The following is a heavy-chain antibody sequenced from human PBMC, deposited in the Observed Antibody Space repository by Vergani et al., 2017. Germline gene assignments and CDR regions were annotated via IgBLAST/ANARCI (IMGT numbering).Heavy chain of an antibody. D-gene: IGHD3-3*01. V-gene: IGHV4-59*01. CDR1: GGSISSYY. CDR3: ARLSDFWSGSPNYFDY. J-gene: IGHJ4*02. CDR2: IYYSGST. Sequence: QVQLQESGPGLVKPSETLSLTCTVSGGSISSYYWSWIRQPPGKGLEWIGYIYYSGSTNYNPSLKSRVTISVDTSKNQFSLKLSSVTAADTAVYYCARLSDFWSGSPNYFDYWGQGTLVTVSS.